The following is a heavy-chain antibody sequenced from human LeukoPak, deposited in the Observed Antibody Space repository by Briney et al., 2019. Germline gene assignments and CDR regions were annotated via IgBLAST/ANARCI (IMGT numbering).Heavy chain of an antibody. CDR3: AKGSVGENRDGWFDP. CDR2: ISGSGGST. Sequence: GGSLRPSCAASGFTFSSYGISWVRQAPGKGLEWVSAISGSGGSTYYADSVKGRFTISRDNSKNTLYLQMNSLRAEDTAVYYCAKGSVGENRDGWFDPWGQGTLVTVSS. D-gene: IGHD5-24*01. J-gene: IGHJ5*02. CDR1: GFTFSSYG. V-gene: IGHV3-23*01.